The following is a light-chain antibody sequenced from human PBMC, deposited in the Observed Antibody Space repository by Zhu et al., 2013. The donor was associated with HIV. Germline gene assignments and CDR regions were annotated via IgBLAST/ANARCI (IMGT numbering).Light chain of an antibody. J-gene: IGKJ2*03. CDR2: GAS. CDR3: QQRKKWPYS. Sequence: DIVLTQSPGTLSLSPGERATLSCRASQSVRGDFLAWYQQKPGQAPRVVIYGASSRATGIPDRFSGSGSGTDFTLSINSLEPEDFAVYFCQQRKKWPYSFGQGTKLEIK. CDR1: QSVRGDF. V-gene: IGKV3D-20*02.